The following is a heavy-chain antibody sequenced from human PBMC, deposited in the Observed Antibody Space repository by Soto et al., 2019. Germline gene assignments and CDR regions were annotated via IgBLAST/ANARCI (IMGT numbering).Heavy chain of an antibody. Sequence: SETLSLTCAVYGGSFSGYYWSWIRQPPGKGLEWIGEINHSGSTNYNPSLKSRVTISVDTSKNQFSLKLSSVTAADTAVYYCARTGYYDYIGGSYRETQFAYWGQGTLVTVSS. CDR3: ARTGYYDYIGGSYRETQFAY. CDR2: INHSGST. V-gene: IGHV4-34*01. D-gene: IGHD3-16*02. CDR1: GGSFSGYY. J-gene: IGHJ4*02.